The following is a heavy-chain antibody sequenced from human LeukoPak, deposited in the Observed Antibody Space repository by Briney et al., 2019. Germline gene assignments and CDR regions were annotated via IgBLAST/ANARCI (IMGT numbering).Heavy chain of an antibody. J-gene: IGHJ5*02. CDR3: ARGVVVAANGAYWFDP. V-gene: IGHV3-21*01. Sequence: GGSLRLSCAASGFTFSSYSMNWVRQAPGKGLEWVSSISSSSSYIYYADSVKGRFTISRDNAKNSLYLRMNSLRAEDTAVYYCARGVVVAANGAYWFDPWGQGTLVTVSS. CDR1: GFTFSSYS. CDR2: ISSSSSYI. D-gene: IGHD2-15*01.